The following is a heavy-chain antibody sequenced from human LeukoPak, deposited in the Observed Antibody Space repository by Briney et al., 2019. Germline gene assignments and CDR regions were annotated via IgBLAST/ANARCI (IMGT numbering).Heavy chain of an antibody. V-gene: IGHV3-23*01. J-gene: IGHJ4*02. CDR2: ISGSGIST. D-gene: IGHD2-2*01. Sequence: QAGGSLRLSCEASGFTFSSYAMSWARQAPGKGLEWLSGISGSGISTYYAHSVKGRFTISRDNSKNMLYLQMNSLRAEDTALYYCAKGRCSTTSCSLGYFDYWGQGNLVTVSS. CDR3: AKGRCSTTSCSLGYFDY. CDR1: GFTFSSYA.